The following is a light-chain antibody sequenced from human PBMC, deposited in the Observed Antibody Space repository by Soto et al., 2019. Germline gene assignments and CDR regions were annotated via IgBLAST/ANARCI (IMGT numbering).Light chain of an antibody. Sequence: DIQMTQSPSTLSASFGDRVTITCRASQSISSWLAWYQQKPGEAPKLLIYKPSSLESGVPSRFSGSGSGTEFTLTISSLQHDDFANYYCQEYNSYHMYTFGQGTKVDIK. CDR1: QSISSW. V-gene: IGKV1-5*03. CDR3: QEYNSYHMYT. CDR2: KPS. J-gene: IGKJ2*01.